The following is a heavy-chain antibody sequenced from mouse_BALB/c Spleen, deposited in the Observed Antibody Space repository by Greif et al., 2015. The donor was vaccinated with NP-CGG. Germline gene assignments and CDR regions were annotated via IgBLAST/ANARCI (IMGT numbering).Heavy chain of an antibody. CDR1: GFNIKDTY. D-gene: IGHD2-1*01. CDR3: AYYGNYDFDY. J-gene: IGHJ2*01. CDR2: IDPANGNT. Sequence: EVQLQQSGAELVKPGASVKLSCTASGFNIKDTYMHWVKQRPEQGLEWIGRIDPANGNTKYDPKFQGRATITADTSSNTAYLQLSSLTSEDTAVYCCAYYGNYDFDYWGQGTTLTVSS. V-gene: IGHV14-3*02.